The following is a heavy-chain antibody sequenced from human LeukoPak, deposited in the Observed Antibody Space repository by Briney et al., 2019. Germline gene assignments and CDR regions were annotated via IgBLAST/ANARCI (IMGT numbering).Heavy chain of an antibody. J-gene: IGHJ6*02. CDR3: ARDSRYSGSPQYSDGMDV. D-gene: IGHD1-26*01. CDR1: GYTFISYT. V-gene: IGHV1-3*01. CDR2: INAGNGNT. Sequence: ASVKVSCKASGYTFISYTLHWVRQAPGQRLEWMGWINAGNGNTKFSQKFQGRVTFTRDTSASTAYMELSSLRSEDTAMYYCARDSRYSGSPQYSDGMDVWGQGTTVTVSS.